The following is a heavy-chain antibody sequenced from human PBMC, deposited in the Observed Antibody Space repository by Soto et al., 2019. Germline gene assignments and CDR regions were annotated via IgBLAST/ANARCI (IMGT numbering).Heavy chain of an antibody. Sequence: PGESLKISCKGSGYTFTDYWIGWVRQLPGKGLEWMGIIYPGDSDTRYSPSFQGHVTITVDKSTSTAYLQWNTLKASDTAMYYCAIQISDFRYYSYAMGVWGQGTRVTVSS. CDR3: AIQISDFRYYSYAMGV. D-gene: IGHD2-21*01. J-gene: IGHJ6*02. V-gene: IGHV5-51*01. CDR2: IYPGDSDT. CDR1: GYTFTDYW.